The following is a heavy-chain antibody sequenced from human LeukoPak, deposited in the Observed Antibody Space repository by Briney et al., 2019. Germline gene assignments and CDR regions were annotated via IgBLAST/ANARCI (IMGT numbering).Heavy chain of an antibody. CDR2: FDTDGSST. CDR1: GFTLTSDK. CDR3: ARGSSNWNNAFDI. J-gene: IGHJ3*02. Sequence: GGSLRLSCAVSGFTLTSDKMHWVRHAPGKGLVWVSRFDTDGSSTTYADSVRGRFTISRDNAKNTLYLQMNSLRAEDTAVYYCARGSSNWNNAFDIWGQGTIVTVSS. V-gene: IGHV3-74*01. D-gene: IGHD1-1*01.